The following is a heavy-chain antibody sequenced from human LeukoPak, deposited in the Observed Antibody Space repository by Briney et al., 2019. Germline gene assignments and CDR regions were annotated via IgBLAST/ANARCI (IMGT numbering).Heavy chain of an antibody. Sequence: SVKVSCKASGGTFSSYAISWVRQAPGQGLEWMGRIIPILGIANYAQKFQGRVTITADKSTSTAYMELSSLRSEDTAVYYCARVGTTVTDYFDYWGQGTLVTVSS. D-gene: IGHD4-17*01. CDR1: GGTFSSYA. V-gene: IGHV1-69*04. J-gene: IGHJ4*02. CDR3: ARVGTTVTDYFDY. CDR2: IIPILGIA.